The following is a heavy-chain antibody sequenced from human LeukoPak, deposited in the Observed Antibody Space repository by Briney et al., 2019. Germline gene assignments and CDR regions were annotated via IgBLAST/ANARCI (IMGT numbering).Heavy chain of an antibody. J-gene: IGHJ4*02. V-gene: IGHV3-74*01. D-gene: IGHD1-26*01. CDR3: TTPNFGGSYYLDY. Sequence: GGSLRLSCAVSGSTISNYYMHWVRQAPGKGLVWVSRINSDGSSTTYADSVKGRFTISRDNAKNTLYLQMNSLKTEDTAVYYCTTPNFGGSYYLDYWGQGTLVTVSS. CDR1: GSTISNYY. CDR2: INSDGSST.